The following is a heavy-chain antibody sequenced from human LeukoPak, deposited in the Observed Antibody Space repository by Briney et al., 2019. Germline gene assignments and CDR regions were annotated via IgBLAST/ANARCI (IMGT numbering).Heavy chain of an antibody. J-gene: IGHJ3*02. V-gene: IGHV4-34*01. CDR1: GGSFSGYY. D-gene: IGHD3-22*01. CDR3: ARDWRDSSGKFPIDAFDI. CDR2: INHSGST. Sequence: KASETLSLACAVYGGSFSGYYWSWIRQPPGKGLEWIGEINHSGSTNCNPSLKSRLTISVDTSKNQFSLNLSSVTAADTAVYYCARDWRDSSGKFPIDAFDIWGQGTMVTVSS.